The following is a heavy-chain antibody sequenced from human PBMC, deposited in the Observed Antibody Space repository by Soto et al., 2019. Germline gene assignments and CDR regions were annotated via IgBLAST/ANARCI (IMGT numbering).Heavy chain of an antibody. CDR3: ARESSGFDSSGYYTILEY. Sequence: SETLSLTCAVSSGSISSGGYSWSWIRQPPGKGLEWIGYMYHSGSTYYNPSLKSRVTISIDRSKNQFSLKLSSVTAADTAVYYCARESSGFDSSGYYTILEYWGQGTLVTVSS. CDR2: MYHSGST. CDR1: SGSISSGGYS. D-gene: IGHD3-22*01. J-gene: IGHJ4*02. V-gene: IGHV4-30-2*01.